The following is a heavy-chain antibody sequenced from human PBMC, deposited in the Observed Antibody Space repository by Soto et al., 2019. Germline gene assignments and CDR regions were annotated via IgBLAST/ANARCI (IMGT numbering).Heavy chain of an antibody. D-gene: IGHD3-16*02. CDR3: AKDLGDILWGRIRYYYYGMDV. V-gene: IGHV3-30*18. Sequence: VQLVESGGGVVQPGRSLRLSCAASGFTFSSYGMHWVRQAPGKGLEWVAVISYDGSNKYYADSVKGRFTISRDNSKNTLYLQMNSLRAEDTAVYYCAKDLGDILWGRIRYYYYGMDVWGQGTTVTVSS. CDR1: GFTFSSYG. J-gene: IGHJ6*02. CDR2: ISYDGSNK.